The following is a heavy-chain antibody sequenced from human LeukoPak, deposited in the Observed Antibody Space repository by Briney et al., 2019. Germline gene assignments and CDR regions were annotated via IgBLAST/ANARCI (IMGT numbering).Heavy chain of an antibody. CDR2: IYSDNT. D-gene: IGHD2-21*02. CDR1: GFTVSSNS. CDR3: ARDVAYCGGDCYRGDWFDP. Sequence: PGGSLRLSCTVSGFTVSSNSMSWVRQAPGKGLEWVSFIYSDNTHYSDSVKGRFTISRDNSKNTLYLQMNSLRAEDTAVYYCARDVAYCGGDCYRGDWFDPWGQGTLVTVSS. J-gene: IGHJ5*02. V-gene: IGHV3-53*01.